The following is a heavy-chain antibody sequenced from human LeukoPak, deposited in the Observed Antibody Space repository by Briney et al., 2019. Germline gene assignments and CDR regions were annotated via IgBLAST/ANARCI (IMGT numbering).Heavy chain of an antibody. CDR1: GGSISNGSDY. CDR2: IYTSGST. CDR3: ARDAAVAGTSGWFDP. Sequence: SQTLSLTCTVSGGSISNGSDYGSWSRQPAGKGLEWIGRIYTSGSTNYNPSLKSRVTISVDTTKNQFSLKLSSVTAADTAVYYCARDAAVAGTSGWFDPWGRGTLVTVSS. J-gene: IGHJ5*02. D-gene: IGHD6-19*01. V-gene: IGHV4-61*02.